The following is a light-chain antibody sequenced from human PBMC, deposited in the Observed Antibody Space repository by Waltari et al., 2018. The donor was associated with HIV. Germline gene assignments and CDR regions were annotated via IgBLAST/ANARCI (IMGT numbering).Light chain of an antibody. Sequence: SEMTQSPSPVSASIGAGVIITCRTSQNISSYLNWYHQRPGKAPQLLVYAAYTLKDGIPSRFSGSGVGTDFTLTITSLQPEDVGIYFCQQRYRNPATFGQGTRLNIK. J-gene: IGKJ5*01. CDR3: QQRYRNPAT. CDR1: QNISSY. CDR2: AAY. V-gene: IGKV1-39*01.